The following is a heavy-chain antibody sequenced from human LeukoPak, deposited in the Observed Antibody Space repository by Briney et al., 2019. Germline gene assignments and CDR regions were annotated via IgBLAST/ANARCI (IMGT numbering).Heavy chain of an antibody. V-gene: IGHV3-23*01. Sequence: GGSLRLSCAASGFTFSTYGMTWVRQAPGKGLEWVSAISGSGGSTYYADSVKGRFTTSRDNSKNTLYLQMNSLRAEDTAVYYCAKDLPDIPDAFDIWGQGTMVTVSS. J-gene: IGHJ3*02. CDR2: ISGSGGST. D-gene: IGHD2-15*01. CDR3: AKDLPDIPDAFDI. CDR1: GFTFSTYG.